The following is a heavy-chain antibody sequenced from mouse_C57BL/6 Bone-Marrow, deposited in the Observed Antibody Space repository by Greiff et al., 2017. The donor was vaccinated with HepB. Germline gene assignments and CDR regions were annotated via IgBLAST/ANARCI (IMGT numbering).Heavy chain of an antibody. CDR2: IHPNSGST. J-gene: IGHJ2*01. V-gene: IGHV1-64*01. CDR1: GYTFTSYW. Sequence: QVHVKQPGAELVKPGASVKLSCKASGYTFTSYWMHWVKQRPGQGLEWIGMIHPNSGSTNYNEKFKSKATLTVDKSSSTAYMQLSSLTSEDSAVYYVASRSYNCNYWGQGTTLTVTS. D-gene: IGHD1-1*01. CDR3: ASRSYNCNY.